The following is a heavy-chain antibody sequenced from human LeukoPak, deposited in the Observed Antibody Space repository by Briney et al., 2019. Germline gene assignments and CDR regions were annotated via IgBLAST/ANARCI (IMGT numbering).Heavy chain of an antibody. CDR2: ISGSGVST. Sequence: GGSLRLSCAASGFRFSSYAMSWVRQAPGKGLEWVSAISGSGVSTYYADSVKGRFTVSRDNSKNTLYLQMNSLRAEDTSVYYCAREDGRTDDALDYWGQGTLVTVSS. J-gene: IGHJ4*02. D-gene: IGHD5-24*01. CDR3: AREDGRTDDALDY. CDR1: GFRFSSYA. V-gene: IGHV3-23*01.